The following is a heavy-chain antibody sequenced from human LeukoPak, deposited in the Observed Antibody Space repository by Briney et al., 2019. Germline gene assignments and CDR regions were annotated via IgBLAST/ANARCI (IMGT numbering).Heavy chain of an antibody. J-gene: IGHJ4*02. D-gene: IGHD3-22*01. CDR1: GGSISSYY. CDR3: ARDSSGNFRIGY. Sequence: SETVSLTCTVSGGSISSYYWSWIRQPPGKGLEWIGYVFHSGSTNYNPSLKSRVNISVDTSKNQFSLKLTSVTAADTAVYYCARDSSGNFRIGYGGGGTVDTVSS. CDR2: VFHSGST. V-gene: IGHV4-59*08.